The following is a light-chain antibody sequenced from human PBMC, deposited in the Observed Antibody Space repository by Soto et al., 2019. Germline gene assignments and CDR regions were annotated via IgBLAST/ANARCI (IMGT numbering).Light chain of an antibody. CDR2: DAS. Sequence: EIVLTQSPATLSLSPGERATLSCRASQIVSSYLAWYQQKPGQAPRLLIYDASNRATGIPARFSGSGSGTDFTLPVSSLEPEDFAVYYCQQRSNWPPSTFGQGTRLEIK. CDR3: QQRSNWPPST. V-gene: IGKV3-11*01. CDR1: QIVSSY. J-gene: IGKJ5*01.